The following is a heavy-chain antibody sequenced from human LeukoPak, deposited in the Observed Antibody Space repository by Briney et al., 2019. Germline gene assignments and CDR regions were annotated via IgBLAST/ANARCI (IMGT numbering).Heavy chain of an antibody. CDR3: ARGVDPLFANTFAY. Sequence: GGSLRLSCAASGFTVITTDMTWVRQAPGKGLEWVSVLYSDGNTKYADSVQGRFTISRDNSKNTLYLEMNSLSPDDTAVYYCARGVDPLFANTFAYWGQGTLVTVSS. CDR2: LYSDGNT. D-gene: IGHD2-8*01. V-gene: IGHV3-53*01. CDR1: GFTVITTD. J-gene: IGHJ4*02.